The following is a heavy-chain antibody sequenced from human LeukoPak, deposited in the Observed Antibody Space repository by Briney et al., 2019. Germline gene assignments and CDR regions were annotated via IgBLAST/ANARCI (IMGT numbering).Heavy chain of an antibody. CDR2: IYYSGST. Sequence: PSETLSLTCTVSGGSISSYYWTWVRQPPGKGLEWIGSIYYSGSTYYNPSLKSRVTISVDTSKNQFSLKLSSVTAADTAVYYCARHDYGDYPYYYYYYMDVWGKGTTVTISS. CDR1: GGSISSYY. D-gene: IGHD4-17*01. V-gene: IGHV4-59*05. CDR3: ARHDYGDYPYYYYYYMDV. J-gene: IGHJ6*03.